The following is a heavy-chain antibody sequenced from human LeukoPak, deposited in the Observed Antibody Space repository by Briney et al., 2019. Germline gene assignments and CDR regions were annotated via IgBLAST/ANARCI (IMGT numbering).Heavy chain of an antibody. CDR3: ARGAPRSPLMWWLVRTGELDY. CDR2: INHSGST. V-gene: IGHV4-34*01. Sequence: SETLSLTCAVYGGSFSGYYWSWIRQPPGKGLEWIGEINHSGSTNYNPSLKSRVTISVDTSKNQFSLKLSSVTAADTAVYYCARGAPRSPLMWWLVRTGELDYWGQGTLVTVSS. D-gene: IGHD6-19*01. J-gene: IGHJ4*02. CDR1: GGSFSGYY.